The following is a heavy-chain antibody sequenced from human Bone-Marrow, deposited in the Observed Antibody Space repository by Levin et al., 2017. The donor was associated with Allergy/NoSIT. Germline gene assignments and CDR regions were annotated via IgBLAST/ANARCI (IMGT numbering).Heavy chain of an antibody. Sequence: ASVKVSCKASGYTFTSYDFNWVRRAPGQGLEWLGWMNPNTGGTGYAQKFQGRISLTRDTSITTAYMELTSLISEDTAVYYCARNPPATGDLDSWGQGTLVTVSS. V-gene: IGHV1-8*01. CDR1: GYTFTSYD. CDR3: ARNPPATGDLDS. CDR2: MNPNTGGT. J-gene: IGHJ4*02. D-gene: IGHD7-27*01.